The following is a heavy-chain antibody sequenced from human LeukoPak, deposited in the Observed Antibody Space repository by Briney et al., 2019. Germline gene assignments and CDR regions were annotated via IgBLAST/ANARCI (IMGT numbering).Heavy chain of an antibody. CDR2: IKSKTDGGTT. CDR3: TTDRTPGMWDILTGSYYYYGMDV. J-gene: IGHJ6*02. V-gene: IGHV3-15*01. Sequence: PGGSLRLSCAASGFTFSNAWMSWVRQAPGKGLEWVGRIKSKTDGGTTDYAAPVKGRFTISRDDSKNTLYLQMNSLKTEDTAVYYCTTDRTPGMWDILTGSYYYYGMDVWGQGTTVTVSS. CDR1: GFTFSNAW. D-gene: IGHD3-9*01.